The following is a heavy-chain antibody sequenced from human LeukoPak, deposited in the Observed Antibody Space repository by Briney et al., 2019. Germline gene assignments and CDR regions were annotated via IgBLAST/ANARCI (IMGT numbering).Heavy chain of an antibody. CDR2: INPDGGNT. CDR1: GYTFTGYY. J-gene: IGHJ3*02. D-gene: IGHD5-24*01. Sequence: ASVKVSCKASGYTFTGYYMHWVRQAPGQVLEWMGLINPDGGNTNYAQNFQGRVTLTRDTSTSTVYMELSSLRSEDTAIYYCARIRDGYSDAYDIWGQGTVVTVPS. V-gene: IGHV1-46*01. CDR3: ARIRDGYSDAYDI.